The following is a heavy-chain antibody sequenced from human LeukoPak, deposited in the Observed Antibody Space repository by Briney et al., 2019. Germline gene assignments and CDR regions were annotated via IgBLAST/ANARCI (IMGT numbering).Heavy chain of an antibody. J-gene: IGHJ4*02. D-gene: IGHD4-11*01. Sequence: GGSLKLSCAASGFTFSGSAMHWVRQASGKGLEWVGRIRSKANSYATAYAASVKGRFTISRDDSKNTAYLQMNSLKTEDTAVYYCTRYSNYGLDYWGQGTLVTVSS. CDR2: IRSKANSYAT. CDR1: GFTFSGSA. CDR3: TRYSNYGLDY. V-gene: IGHV3-73*01.